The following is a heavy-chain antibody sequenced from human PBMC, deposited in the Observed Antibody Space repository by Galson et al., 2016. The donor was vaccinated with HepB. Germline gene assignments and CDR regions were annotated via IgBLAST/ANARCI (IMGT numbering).Heavy chain of an antibody. CDR3: ARGRLPTSYRGLAY. Sequence: SLRLSCAASGFAFRDYGMSWVRQAPGKGLEWVASIRNDGVNTHYGDSVKGRFTISRDNSKNTLNLQMNALRVDDTAVYYCARGRLPTSYRGLAYWGQGTLVTVSS. CDR1: GFAFRDYG. V-gene: IGHV3-23*01. CDR2: IRNDGVNT. J-gene: IGHJ4*02. D-gene: IGHD2-15*01.